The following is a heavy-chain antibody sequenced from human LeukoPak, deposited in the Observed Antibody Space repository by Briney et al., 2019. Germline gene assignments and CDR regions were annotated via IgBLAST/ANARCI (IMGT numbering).Heavy chain of an antibody. CDR2: IYYSGST. V-gene: IGHV4-59*01. Sequence: KASETLSLTCTVSGCSISSYYWSWIRQPPGKGLEWIGSIYYSGSTNYNPSLKSRVTISVDTSKNQFSLKLSSVTAADTAVYYCARVGRYLGPKAPDAFDIWGQGTMVTVSS. CDR1: GCSISSYY. CDR3: ARVGRYLGPKAPDAFDI. D-gene: IGHD3-9*01. J-gene: IGHJ3*02.